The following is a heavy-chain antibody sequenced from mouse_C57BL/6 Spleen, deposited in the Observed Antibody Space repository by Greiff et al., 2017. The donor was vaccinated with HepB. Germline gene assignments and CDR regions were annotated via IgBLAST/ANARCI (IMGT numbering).Heavy chain of an antibody. CDR3: TRYSLYDYDGYFDV. D-gene: IGHD2-4*01. CDR1: GFTFSSYA. CDR2: ISSGGDYI. Sequence: EVQLVESGEGLVKPGGSLKLSCAASGFTFSSYAMSWVRQTPEKRLEWVAYISSGGDYIYYADTVKGRFTISRDNARNTLYLQMSSLKSEDTAMYYCTRYSLYDYDGYFDVWGTGTTVTVSS. V-gene: IGHV5-9-1*02. J-gene: IGHJ1*03.